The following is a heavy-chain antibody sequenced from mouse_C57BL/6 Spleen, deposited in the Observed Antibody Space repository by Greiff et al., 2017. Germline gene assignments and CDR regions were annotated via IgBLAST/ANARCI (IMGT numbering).Heavy chain of an antibody. J-gene: IGHJ1*03. V-gene: IGHV1-18*01. CDR3: ARRRGRGTVVDWYFDV. CDR2: INPNNGGT. CDR1: GYTFTDYN. Sequence: VQLQQSGPELVKPGASVKIPCKASGYTFTDYNMDWVKQSHGKSLEWIGDINPNNGGTIYNQKFKGKATLTVDKSSSTAYMELRSLTSEDTAVYYWARRRGRGTVVDWYFDVWGTGTTVTVSS. D-gene: IGHD1-1*01.